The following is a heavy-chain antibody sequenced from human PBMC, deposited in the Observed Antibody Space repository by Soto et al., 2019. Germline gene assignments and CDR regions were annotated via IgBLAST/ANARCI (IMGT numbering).Heavy chain of an antibody. V-gene: IGHV3-23*01. CDR1: GFTFSSYA. Sequence: GGSLRLSCAASGFTFSSYAMYWVRQAPGKGLEWVSAITASGDSTYYADSVKGRFTISRDNSKNTLYLQMNSLRAEDTAVYYCAKQLEYNKNWFDPWGQGTLVTVSS. CDR3: AKQLEYNKNWFDP. CDR2: ITASGDST. J-gene: IGHJ5*02. D-gene: IGHD6-6*01.